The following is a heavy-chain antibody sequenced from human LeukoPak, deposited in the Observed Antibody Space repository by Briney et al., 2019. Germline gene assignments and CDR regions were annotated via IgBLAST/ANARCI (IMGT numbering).Heavy chain of an antibody. CDR1: GFTFSSYS. D-gene: IGHD4-17*01. CDR2: ISGSGGSI. CDR3: AKAPSDYGDYYLLGFGMDV. Sequence: GGSLRLSCAASGFTFSSYSMSWVRQAPGKGLEWVSAISGSGGSIYYADSVKGRFTISRDNSKNTLYLQMNSLRAEDTAVYYCAKAPSDYGDYYLLGFGMDVWGQGTTVTVSS. V-gene: IGHV3-23*01. J-gene: IGHJ6*02.